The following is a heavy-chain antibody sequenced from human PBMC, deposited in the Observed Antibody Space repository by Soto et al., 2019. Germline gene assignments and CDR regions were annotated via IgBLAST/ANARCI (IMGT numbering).Heavy chain of an antibody. Sequence: GGSLRLSCAASGFTFSSYAMSWVRQAPGKGLEWVSAISGSGGSTYYADSMKGRFTISRDNSKNTLYLQMNSLRAEDTAVYYCAKARGGLRYFDYWGQGTLVTVSS. CDR2: ISGSGGST. D-gene: IGHD3-16*01. CDR1: GFTFSSYA. J-gene: IGHJ4*02. CDR3: AKARGGLRYFDY. V-gene: IGHV3-23*01.